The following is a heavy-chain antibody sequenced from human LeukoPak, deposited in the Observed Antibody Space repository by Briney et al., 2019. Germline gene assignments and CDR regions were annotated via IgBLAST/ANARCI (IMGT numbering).Heavy chain of an antibody. CDR2: IYYSGST. CDR3: ARFRYDFWSGVLYY. D-gene: IGHD3-3*01. V-gene: IGHV4-59*01. CDR1: GGSISSYY. Sequence: WETLSLTCTVSGGSISSYYWSWIRQPPGKGLEWIGYIYYSGSTNYNPSLKSRVTISVDTSKNQFSLKLSSVTAADTAVYDCARFRYDFWSGVLYYWGPRTLVTVSS. J-gene: IGHJ4*02.